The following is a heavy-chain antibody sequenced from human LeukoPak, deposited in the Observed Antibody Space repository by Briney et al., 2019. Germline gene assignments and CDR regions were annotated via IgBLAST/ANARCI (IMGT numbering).Heavy chain of an antibody. J-gene: IGHJ4*02. CDR2: ISYDGSNK. V-gene: IGHV3-30*18. CDR1: GFTFSSYV. Sequence: GGSLRLSCAAPGFTFSSYVMHWVRQAPGKGLEWVAVISYDGSNKYYADSVKGRFTISRDNSKNTLYLQMNSLRAEDTAVYYCAKELSGWYFDYWGQGTLVTVTS. D-gene: IGHD6-19*01. CDR3: AKELSGWYFDY.